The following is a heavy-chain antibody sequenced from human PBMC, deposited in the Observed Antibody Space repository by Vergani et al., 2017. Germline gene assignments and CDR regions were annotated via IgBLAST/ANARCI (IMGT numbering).Heavy chain of an antibody. CDR2: ISSSSSYI. D-gene: IGHD3-3*01. V-gene: IGHV3-21*01. CDR1: GFTFSSYS. Sequence: EVQLVESGGGLVKPGGSLRLSCAASGFTFSSYSMNWVRQAPGKGLEWVSSISSSSSYIYYADSVKGRFTISRDNAKNSLYLQMNSLRAEDTAVYYCARDKNDFWSGYSPLYYFDYWGQGTLVTVSS. J-gene: IGHJ4*02. CDR3: ARDKNDFWSGYSPLYYFDY.